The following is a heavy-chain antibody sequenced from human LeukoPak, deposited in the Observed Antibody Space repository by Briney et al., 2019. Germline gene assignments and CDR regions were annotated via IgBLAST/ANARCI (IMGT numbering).Heavy chain of an antibody. CDR2: IRYDGSNK. D-gene: IGHD6-13*01. Sequence: GGSLRLSCAASGFTFSSYGMHWVRQAPGKGLEWVAFIRYDGSNKYYADSVKGRFTIPRDNSKNTLYLQMNSLRAEDTAVYYCAKDREAAAGSFVGHYYYYMDVWGKGTTVTVSS. CDR3: AKDREAAAGSFVGHYYYYMDV. CDR1: GFTFSSYG. J-gene: IGHJ6*03. V-gene: IGHV3-30*02.